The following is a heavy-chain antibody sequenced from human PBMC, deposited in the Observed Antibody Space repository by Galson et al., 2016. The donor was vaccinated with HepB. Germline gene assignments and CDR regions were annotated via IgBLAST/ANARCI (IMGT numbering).Heavy chain of an antibody. Sequence: SLRLSCAASGFTFSSYAMSWVRQAPGKGLEWVSVISGSGGSTYYADSVKGRFTISRDNSKNTLYLQMNSLRAEDTAAYYCAKGWRPPPHGMDVWGQGTTVTVSS. CDR2: ISGSGGST. J-gene: IGHJ6*02. CDR3: AKGWRPPPHGMDV. D-gene: IGHD2-15*01. V-gene: IGHV3-23*01. CDR1: GFTFSSYA.